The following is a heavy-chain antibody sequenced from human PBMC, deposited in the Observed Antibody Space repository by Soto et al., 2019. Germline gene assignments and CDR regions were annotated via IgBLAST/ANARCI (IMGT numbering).Heavy chain of an antibody. CDR1: GFTFSSYG. V-gene: IGHV3-30*18. CDR3: AKACNCLEWLRGWFDP. Sequence: QVQLVESGGGVVQPGRSLRLSCAASGFTFSSYGMHWVRQASGKGREWVAVISDDGSNKYYADSVKGRFTISRDNSKNTLYLQMNSLRAEDTAVYYCAKACNCLEWLRGWFDPWGQGTLVTVSS. D-gene: IGHD3-3*01. J-gene: IGHJ5*02. CDR2: ISDDGSNK.